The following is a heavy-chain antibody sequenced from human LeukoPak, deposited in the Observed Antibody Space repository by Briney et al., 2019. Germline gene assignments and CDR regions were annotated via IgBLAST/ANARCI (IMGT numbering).Heavy chain of an antibody. CDR3: ARVGAARPPRYCLPDY. D-gene: IGHD3-10*01. CDR1: GYTFTGYY. Sequence: ASVKVSCKASGYTFTGYYMHWVRQAPGQGLEWMGRINPNSVGTNYAQKSHGRVTMTRNTSISTAYMELSRLRSDDTAVYYCARVGAARPPRYCLPDYWGQGTLVTVSS. V-gene: IGHV1-2*06. J-gene: IGHJ4*02. CDR2: INPNSVGT.